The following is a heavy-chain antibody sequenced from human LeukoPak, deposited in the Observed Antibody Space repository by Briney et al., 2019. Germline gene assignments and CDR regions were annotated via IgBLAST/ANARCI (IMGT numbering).Heavy chain of an antibody. V-gene: IGHV4-39*01. CDR2: VFYSGRT. J-gene: IGHJ5*02. D-gene: IGHD2-2*01. Sequence: GSLRLSCAASGFTFSSYWMSWVRQAPGKGLERIGSVFYSGRTYYNPSLKSRVTIFVDPSKNQFSLNLRSVTAADTAVYYCARHERCSSINCIYNWFDPWGQGTLVIVSS. CDR1: GFTFSSYW. CDR3: ARHERCSSINCIYNWFDP.